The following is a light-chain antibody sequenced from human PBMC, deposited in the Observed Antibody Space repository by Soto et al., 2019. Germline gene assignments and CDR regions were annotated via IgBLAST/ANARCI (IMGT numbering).Light chain of an antibody. CDR1: QSVSSSY. V-gene: IGKV3-20*01. CDR2: GAS. J-gene: IGKJ5*01. CDR3: QQYATSPS. Sequence: EIVLTQSPGNLSLSPGERATLSCRASQSVSSSYLAWYQQKPGQAPRLLIYGASSRATGIPDRFSGSVSGTGFTLTISRLEPEDFAVFYCQQYATSPSFGQGTRLEIK.